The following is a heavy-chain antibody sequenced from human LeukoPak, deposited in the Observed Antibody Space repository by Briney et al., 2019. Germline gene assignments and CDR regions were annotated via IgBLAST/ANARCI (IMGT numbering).Heavy chain of an antibody. CDR2: IYYSGGT. CDR1: GGSISSYY. D-gene: IGHD5-24*01. Sequence: PSETLSLTCTVSGGSISSYYWSWIRQPPGKGLEWIGYIYYSGGTNYNPSLKSRVTISLDTSKNQFSLKLSSVTAADTAVYYCARGRWLQLPDYWGQRTLVTVSS. CDR3: ARGRWLQLPDY. V-gene: IGHV4-59*08. J-gene: IGHJ4*02.